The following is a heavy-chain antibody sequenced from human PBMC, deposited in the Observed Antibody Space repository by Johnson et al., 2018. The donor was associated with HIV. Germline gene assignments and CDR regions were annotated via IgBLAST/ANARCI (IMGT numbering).Heavy chain of an antibody. V-gene: IGHV3-30*02. CDR2: IQYDGSDE. CDR3: AKDWARWLKPPGDAFYF. J-gene: IGHJ3*01. Sequence: QVQLMESGGGVVQPGRSLRVSCAASGFSFSSYGMHWVRQAPGKGLEWVAFIQYDGSDECYADSVKGRFTISRDNSKNTLYLQMNSLRLEDTAVYYCAKDWARWLKPPGDAFYFWGQGTMVTVSS. D-gene: IGHD5-24*01. CDR1: GFSFSSYG.